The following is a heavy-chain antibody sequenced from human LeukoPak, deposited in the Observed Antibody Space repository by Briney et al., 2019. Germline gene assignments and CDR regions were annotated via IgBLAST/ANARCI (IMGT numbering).Heavy chain of an antibody. CDR2: IYSGGST. J-gene: IGHJ3*02. V-gene: IGHV3-53*01. CDR1: GFTFISYA. Sequence: GGSLRLSCAASGFTFISYAMTWVRQAPGKGLEWVSVIYSGGSTYYADSVKGRFTISRDNSKNTLYLQMNSLRAEDTAVYYCARDMTTVTTGLVFDIWGQGTMVTVSS. CDR3: ARDMTTVTTGLVFDI. D-gene: IGHD4-17*01.